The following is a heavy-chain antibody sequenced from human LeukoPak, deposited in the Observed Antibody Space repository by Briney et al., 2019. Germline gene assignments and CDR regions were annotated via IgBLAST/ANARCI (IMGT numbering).Heavy chain of an antibody. CDR2: INHSGST. CDR1: GGSFSGYY. Sequence: SETLSLTCAVYGGSFSGYYWSWIRQPPGKGLEWIGEINHSGSTNYNPSLKSRVTISVDTSKNQFSLKLSSVTAADTAVYYCARGPPWYSSGWYYFDYWGQGTLVTVSP. CDR3: ARGPPWYSSGWYYFDY. V-gene: IGHV4-34*01. D-gene: IGHD6-19*01. J-gene: IGHJ4*02.